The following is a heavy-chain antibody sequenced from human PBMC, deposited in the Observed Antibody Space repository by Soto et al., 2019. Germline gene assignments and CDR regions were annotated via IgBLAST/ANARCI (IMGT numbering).Heavy chain of an antibody. J-gene: IGHJ6*02. CDR2: IIPIFGTA. Sequence: ASVKVSCKASGGTFSSYAISWVRQAPGQGLEWMGGIIPIFGTANYAQKFQGRVTITADESTSTAYMELSSLRSEDTAVYYCARGYCSSTSCSFWTVIMDVWGQGTTVTVSS. CDR1: GGTFSSYA. CDR3: ARGYCSSTSCSFWTVIMDV. D-gene: IGHD2-2*01. V-gene: IGHV1-69*13.